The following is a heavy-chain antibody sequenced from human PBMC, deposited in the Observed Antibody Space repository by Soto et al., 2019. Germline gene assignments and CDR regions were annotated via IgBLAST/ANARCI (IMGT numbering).Heavy chain of an antibody. J-gene: IGHJ4*02. CDR3: VESGGAADY. Sequence: EVQLVESGGGLVQPGGSLRLSCAASGFTFSSYWMGWVRQAPGKGPEWVANIQQDGSEKYYVDSAKGRFTISRDNAKNSLYLQMNSLRAEDTAVYYCVESGGAADYWGQGTLVTVSS. CDR1: GFTFSSYW. D-gene: IGHD2-8*02. CDR2: IQQDGSEK. V-gene: IGHV3-7*03.